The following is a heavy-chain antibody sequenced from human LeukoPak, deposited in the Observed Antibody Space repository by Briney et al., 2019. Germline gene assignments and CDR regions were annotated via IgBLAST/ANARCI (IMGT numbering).Heavy chain of an antibody. CDR1: GFTFDDYA. Sequence: GRSLRLSCAASGFTFDDYAMHWVRQAPGKGLEWVSGIGWNSGNIGYEESVKGRFTISRDNAKNSLYLQMNSLRAEDTAVYYCARDSRYGYSNDYWGQGTLVTVSS. D-gene: IGHD5-18*01. V-gene: IGHV3-9*01. CDR2: IGWNSGNI. J-gene: IGHJ4*02. CDR3: ARDSRYGYSNDY.